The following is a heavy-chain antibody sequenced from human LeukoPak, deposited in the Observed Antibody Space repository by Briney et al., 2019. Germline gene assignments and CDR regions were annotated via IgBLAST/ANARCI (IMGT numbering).Heavy chain of an antibody. J-gene: IGHJ4*02. CDR1: GGSISSGGYS. V-gene: IGHV4-30-2*01. D-gene: IGHD3-10*01. CDR2: IYLSGST. CDR3: ARGYGSGPFKN. Sequence: SETLSLTCAVSGGSISSGGYSWSWTRQPPGKGLEWIGYIYLSGSTYYNPSLKSRVTISVDRSKNQFSLKLSSVTAADTAVYYCARGYGSGPFKNWGQGTLVTVSS.